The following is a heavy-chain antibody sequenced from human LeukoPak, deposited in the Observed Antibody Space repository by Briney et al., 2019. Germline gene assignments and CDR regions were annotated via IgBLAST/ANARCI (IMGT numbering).Heavy chain of an antibody. CDR1: GFTFSSYA. CDR2: ISGSGGST. D-gene: IGHD2-2*01. J-gene: IGHJ4*02. CDR3: AKAPKLYCSSTSCYPY. Sequence: GGSLRLSCAASGFTFSSYAMSWVRQAPGKGLEWVSAISGSGGSTYYADSVKGRFTISRDNSKNTLYLQMNSLRAEDTAVYYCAKAPKLYCSSTSCYPYWGQGTLVTVSS. V-gene: IGHV3-23*01.